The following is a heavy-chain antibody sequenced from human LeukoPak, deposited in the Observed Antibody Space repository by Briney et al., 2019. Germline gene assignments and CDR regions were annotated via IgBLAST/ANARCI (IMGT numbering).Heavy chain of an antibody. CDR3: ARYNLAVAASDAFDI. V-gene: IGHV4-34*01. D-gene: IGHD6-19*01. Sequence: SETLSLTCAVSGVSLNGYYWGWIRQTPGKGLEWIGEINHSGRTNYNPSLKSRVTISADTSKNQFSLQLNSVTPEDTAVYYCARYNLAVAASDAFDIWGQGTMVTVSS. CDR1: GVSLNGYY. J-gene: IGHJ3*02. CDR2: INHSGRT.